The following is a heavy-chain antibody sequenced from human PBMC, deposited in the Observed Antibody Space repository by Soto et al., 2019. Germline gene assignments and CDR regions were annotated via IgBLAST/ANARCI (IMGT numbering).Heavy chain of an antibody. CDR1: GYTFTSYW. V-gene: IGHV5-51*01. CDR2: IYPGDSDT. J-gene: IGHJ6*02. CDR3: AIWRDSSTVTNVNFYYYGMDV. Sequence: GESLKISCNGSGYTFTSYWIGWVLHMPGKGLEWMGIIYPGDSDTRYSPSFQGQVTISADKSISTAYLQWSSLKASDTAMYYCAIWRDSSTVTNVNFYYYGMDVWGQGTTVTVSS. D-gene: IGHD4-17*01.